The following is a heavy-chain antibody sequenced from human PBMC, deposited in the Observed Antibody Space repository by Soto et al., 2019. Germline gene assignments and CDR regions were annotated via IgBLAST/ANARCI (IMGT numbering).Heavy chain of an antibody. D-gene: IGHD6-19*01. Sequence: PGGSLRLSCAASELTFSNSAMSWVRQAPGKGLEWVSIISSGDGSTFYADSVKGRFTISRDNSKNTLYLQMNSLRADDTAVYYCGKDRPLRSGWYDYWGQGTPVTVSS. CDR2: ISSGDGST. V-gene: IGHV3-23*01. J-gene: IGHJ4*02. CDR3: GKDRPLRSGWYDY. CDR1: ELTFSNSA.